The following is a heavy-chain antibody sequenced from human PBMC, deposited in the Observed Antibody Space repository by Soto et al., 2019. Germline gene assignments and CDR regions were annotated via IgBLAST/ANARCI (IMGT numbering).Heavy chain of an antibody. D-gene: IGHD2-21*02. CDR1: GDSISAYS. CDR3: ARDLWGYCGTDCYPLDV. CDR2: IHYNGNT. Sequence: SETLSLTCTVSGDSISAYSWSWVRQPPGKGLEWIGNIHYNGNTKYNPSLKSRVTMSVDTSKNQFSLKLISVTAADTAVYYCARDLWGYCGTDCYPLDVWGQGTTVTVSS. J-gene: IGHJ6*02. V-gene: IGHV4-59*01.